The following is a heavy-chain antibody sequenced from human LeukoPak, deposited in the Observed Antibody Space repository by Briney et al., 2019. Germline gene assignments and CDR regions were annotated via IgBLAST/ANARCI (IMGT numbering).Heavy chain of an antibody. CDR1: GGTFSSYD. CDR2: IIPIFGTA. Sequence: SVKVSCQASGGTFSSYDISWVRQAPGQGLEWMGGIIPIFGTANYAQKFQGRVTITADESTSTAYMELSSLRSEDTAVYYCANRRRASRGYGMDVWGQGITVTVSS. D-gene: IGHD1-1*01. CDR3: ANRRRASRGYGMDV. V-gene: IGHV1-69*01. J-gene: IGHJ6*02.